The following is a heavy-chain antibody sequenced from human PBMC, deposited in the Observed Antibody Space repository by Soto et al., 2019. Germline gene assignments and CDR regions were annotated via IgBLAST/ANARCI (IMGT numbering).Heavy chain of an antibody. V-gene: IGHV1-69*13. J-gene: IGHJ6*02. CDR3: ARKVGYCSSTSCYGRARGYGMDV. CDR2: IIPIFGTA. Sequence: SVKVSCKASGGTFSSYAISWVRQAPGQGLEWMGGIIPIFGTANYAQKFQGRVTITADESTSTAYMELSSLRSEDTAVYYCARKVGYCSSTSCYGRARGYGMDVWGQGTTVTVSS. D-gene: IGHD2-2*01. CDR1: GGTFSSYA.